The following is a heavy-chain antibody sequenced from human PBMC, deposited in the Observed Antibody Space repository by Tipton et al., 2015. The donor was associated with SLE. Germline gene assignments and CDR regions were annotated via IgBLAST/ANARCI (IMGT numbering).Heavy chain of an antibody. J-gene: IGHJ4*02. D-gene: IGHD1-26*01. Sequence: QLVQSGGGLVKPGGSLRLSCAASGFTFSNAWMSWVRQAPGKGLEWVGRIKSKTDGGTTDYAAPVKGRFTISRDDSKNTLYLQMNSLKTEDTAVYYCTTSVGAKYYVDYWRQGTLVTVSS. V-gene: IGHV3-15*01. CDR3: TTSVGAKYYVDY. CDR1: GFTFSNAW. CDR2: IKSKTDGGTT.